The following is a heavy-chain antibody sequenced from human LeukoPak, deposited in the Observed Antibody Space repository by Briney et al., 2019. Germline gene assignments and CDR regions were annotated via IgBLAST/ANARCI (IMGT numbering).Heavy chain of an antibody. J-gene: IGHJ4*02. D-gene: IGHD2-21*02. CDR2: IKQDGSEK. Sequence: PGGSLRLSCAASGFTFSSYAMHWVRQAPGKGLEWVANIKQDGSEKYYVDSVKGRFTISRDNAKNSLYLQMNSLRAEDTAVYYCARARVVTKWIDYWGQGTLVTVPS. CDR1: GFTFSSYA. V-gene: IGHV3-7*03. CDR3: ARARVVTKWIDY.